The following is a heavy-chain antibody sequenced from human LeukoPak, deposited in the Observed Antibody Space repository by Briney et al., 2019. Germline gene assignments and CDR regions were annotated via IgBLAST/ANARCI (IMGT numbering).Heavy chain of an antibody. Sequence: GGSLRLSCAASGFTFSSYGMHWVRQAPGKGLEWVAVISYDGSNKYYADSVKGLFTISRDNSKNTLYLQMNSLRAEDTAVYYCAKALAYYDSSGYYSGDAFDIWGQGTMVTVSS. CDR3: AKALAYYDSSGYYSGDAFDI. J-gene: IGHJ3*02. CDR2: ISYDGSNK. CDR1: GFTFSSYG. V-gene: IGHV3-30*18. D-gene: IGHD3-22*01.